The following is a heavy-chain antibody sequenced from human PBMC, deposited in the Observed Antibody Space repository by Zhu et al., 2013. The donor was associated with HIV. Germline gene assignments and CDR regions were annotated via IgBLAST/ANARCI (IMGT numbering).Heavy chain of an antibody. CDR2: ISWNSGSI. Sequence: EVQLVESGGGLVQPGRSLRLSCAASGFTFDDYAMHWVRQAPGKGLEWVSGISWNSGSIGYADSVKGRFTISRDNARNTLYLQMSSLRPDDTAVYFCARYCGGDCYGLDVWGPRDHGHRLL. CDR1: GFTFDDYA. J-gene: IGHJ6*01. D-gene: IGHD2-21*01. CDR3: ARYCGGDCYGLDV. V-gene: IGHV3-9*01.